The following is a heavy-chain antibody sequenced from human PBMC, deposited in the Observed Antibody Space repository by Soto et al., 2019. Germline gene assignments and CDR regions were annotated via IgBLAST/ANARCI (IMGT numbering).Heavy chain of an antibody. CDR3: ARHLRYFDWLSNSPPAFDI. V-gene: IGHV4-59*08. CDR1: GGSISSYY. D-gene: IGHD3-9*01. Sequence: SETLSLTCTVSGGSISSYYWSWIRQPPGKGLEWIGYIYYSGSTNYNPSLKSRVTISVDTSKNQFSLKLSSVTAADTAVYYCARHLRYFDWLSNSPPAFDIWGQGTMVTVSS. J-gene: IGHJ3*02. CDR2: IYYSGST.